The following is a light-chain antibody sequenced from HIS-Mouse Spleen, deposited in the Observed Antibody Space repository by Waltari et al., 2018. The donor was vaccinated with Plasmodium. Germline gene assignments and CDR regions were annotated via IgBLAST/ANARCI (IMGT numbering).Light chain of an antibody. CDR1: QSISSW. V-gene: IGKV1-5*03. Sequence: DIQMTQSPSTLSASVGDRVTITCRASQSISSWLAWYQQKPGKAPKLLIYKASSLESGGPSGFSGSGSGTEFTLTISSLQPDDFATYYCQQYNSYSYTFGQGTKLEIK. CDR3: QQYNSYSYT. CDR2: KAS. J-gene: IGKJ2*01.